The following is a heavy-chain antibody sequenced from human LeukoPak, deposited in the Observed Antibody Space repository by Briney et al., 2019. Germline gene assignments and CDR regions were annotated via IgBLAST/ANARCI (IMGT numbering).Heavy chain of an antibody. V-gene: IGHV3-66*01. CDR2: IYSGGST. D-gene: IGHD4-17*01. J-gene: IGHJ4*02. Sequence: GGSLRLSCAASGFTVSSNYMSWVRQAPGKGLEWVSVIYSGGSTYYADSVKGRFTISRDNSKNTLYLQMNNLRAEDTAVYYCARDSPLTTVTTDYWGQGTLVTVSS. CDR3: ARDSPLTTVTTDY. CDR1: GFTVSSNY.